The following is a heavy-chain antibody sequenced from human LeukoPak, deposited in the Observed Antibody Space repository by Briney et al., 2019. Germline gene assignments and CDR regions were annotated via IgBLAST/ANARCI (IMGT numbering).Heavy chain of an antibody. CDR3: AKGYPRAFDI. D-gene: IGHD5-18*01. J-gene: IGHJ3*02. CDR1: GGSFSGYY. V-gene: IGHV4-34*01. Sequence: SETLSLTCAVYGGSFSGYYWSWIRQPPGKGLEWIGEINHSGSTNYNPSLKSRVTISVDTSKNQFSLKLSSVTAADTAVYYCAKGYPRAFDIWSQGTMVTVSS. CDR2: INHSGST.